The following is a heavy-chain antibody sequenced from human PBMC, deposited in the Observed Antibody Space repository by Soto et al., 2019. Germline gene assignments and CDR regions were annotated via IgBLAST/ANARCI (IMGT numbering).Heavy chain of an antibody. Sequence: QVQLVESGGGVVQPGRSLRLSCAASGFTFSSYGMHWVRQAPGKGLEWVAVISYDGSNKYYADSVKGRFTISRDNSKNTLYLQMNSLRAEDTAVYYCAKVRPPMRGGELDYWGQGTLVTVSS. CDR2: ISYDGSNK. J-gene: IGHJ4*02. D-gene: IGHD2-21*01. CDR1: GFTFSSYG. CDR3: AKVRPPMRGGELDY. V-gene: IGHV3-30*18.